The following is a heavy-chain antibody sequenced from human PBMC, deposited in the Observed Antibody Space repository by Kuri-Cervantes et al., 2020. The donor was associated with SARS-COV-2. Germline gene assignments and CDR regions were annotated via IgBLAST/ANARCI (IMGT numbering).Heavy chain of an antibody. Sequence: ESLKISCTVSGDSISSYFWSWVRQPAGKGLEWIGHIYTSGSTNYNPSLKSRVTISVGTSKNQFSLRLRSVTAADTAVYYCARVAESNYFGWYYYYMDVWGEGTTVTVSS. V-gene: IGHV4-4*08. D-gene: IGHD4-11*01. CDR1: GDSISSYF. CDR3: ARVAESNYFGWYYYYMDV. CDR2: IYTSGST. J-gene: IGHJ6*03.